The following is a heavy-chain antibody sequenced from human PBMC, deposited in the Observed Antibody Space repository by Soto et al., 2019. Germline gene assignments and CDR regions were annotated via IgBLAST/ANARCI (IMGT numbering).Heavy chain of an antibody. D-gene: IGHD4-17*01. CDR2: IWYDGSNK. CDR1: GFTFSSYG. Sequence: GGSLRLSCAASGFTFSSYGMHWVRQAPGKGLEWVAVIWYDGSNKYYADSVKGRFTISRDNSKNTLYLQMNSLRAEDTAVYYCARDRSVTVTSYYFDYWGQGTLVTAPQ. CDR3: ARDRSVTVTSYYFDY. J-gene: IGHJ4*02. V-gene: IGHV3-33*01.